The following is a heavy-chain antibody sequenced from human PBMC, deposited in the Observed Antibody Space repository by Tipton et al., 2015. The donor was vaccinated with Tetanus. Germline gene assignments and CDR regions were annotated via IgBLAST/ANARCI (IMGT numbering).Heavy chain of an antibody. J-gene: IGHJ3*01. Sequence: SLRLSCAASGFTFSSFWMTWVRQAPGRGLEWVANINQDGSDKYHVDSVRGRFTISRDNAKNSLSLQMNALRVEETAVYYCARSYGSLEPPGIWGQGTMVSVSS. CDR2: INQDGSDK. CDR1: GFTFSSFW. D-gene: IGHD1-1*01. V-gene: IGHV3-7*05. CDR3: ARSYGSLEPPGI.